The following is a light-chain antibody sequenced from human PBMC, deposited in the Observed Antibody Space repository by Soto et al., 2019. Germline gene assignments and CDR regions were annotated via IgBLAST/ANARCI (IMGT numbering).Light chain of an antibody. CDR2: GAS. CDR1: QTVSRSA. V-gene: IGKV3-20*01. CDR3: QQYNNWPIT. J-gene: IGKJ5*01. Sequence: PGERATLSCMASQTVSRSALAWYQQKPGQAPRLLIYGASNRATGIPDRFSGSGSGTDFTLTISRLEPEDFAVYYCQQYNNWPITFGQGTRLEIK.